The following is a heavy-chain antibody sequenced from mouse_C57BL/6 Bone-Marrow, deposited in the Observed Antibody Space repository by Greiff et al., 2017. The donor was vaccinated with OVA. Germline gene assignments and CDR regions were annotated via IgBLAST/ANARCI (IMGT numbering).Heavy chain of an antibody. J-gene: IGHJ4*01. Sequence: VQLQQSGAELVRPGASVKLSCTASGFNIKDDYMHWVKQRPEQGLEWIGWIDPENGDTEYASKFQGKATITADTSSNTAYLQLSSLTSEDTAVYYCTTRNYSNYEDYAMDYWGQGTSVTVSS. CDR3: TTRNYSNYEDYAMDY. CDR1: GFNIKDDY. D-gene: IGHD2-5*01. CDR2: IDPENGDT. V-gene: IGHV14-4*01.